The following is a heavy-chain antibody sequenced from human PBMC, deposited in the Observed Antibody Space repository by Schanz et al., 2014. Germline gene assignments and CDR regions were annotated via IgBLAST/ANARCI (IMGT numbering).Heavy chain of an antibody. CDR2: ISGTGGDDT. Sequence: EVQLVESGGGLVQPGGSLRLSCAASGFTFSTSTMHWVRQAPGKGLLWVSSISGTGGDDTYYADSVKGRFTISRDNSKNTLSLQMNSLRVEDSAIYYCAKDISDTSGKDDYWGQGTLVTVSS. J-gene: IGHJ4*02. CDR3: AKDISDTSGKDDY. V-gene: IGHV3-23*04. CDR1: GFTFSTST. D-gene: IGHD3-22*01.